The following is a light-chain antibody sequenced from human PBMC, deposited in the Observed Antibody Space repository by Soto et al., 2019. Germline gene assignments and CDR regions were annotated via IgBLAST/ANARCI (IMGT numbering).Light chain of an antibody. V-gene: IGKV3-15*01. CDR1: QSVSNN. J-gene: IGKJ1*01. Sequence: EIVMTQSPATLSVSPGERVTLSCRASQSVSNNLAWFQQKPGQAPRLLIYGASTRATGIPARFSGSGSGTEFTLTISSLQYEDFAVYYCQQCNTWPLTFGQGTKVEI. CDR3: QQCNTWPLT. CDR2: GAS.